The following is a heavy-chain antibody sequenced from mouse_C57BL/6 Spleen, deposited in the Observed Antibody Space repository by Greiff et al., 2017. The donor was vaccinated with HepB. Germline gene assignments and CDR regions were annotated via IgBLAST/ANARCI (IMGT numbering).Heavy chain of an antibody. CDR1: GYTFTSYG. J-gene: IGHJ4*01. Sequence: VMLVESGAELARPGASVKLSCKASGYTFTSYGISWVKQRTGQGLEWIGEIYPRSGNTYYNEKFKGKATLTADKSSSTAYMELRSLTSEDSAVYFCAREGITTVVATDYYAMDYWGQGTSVTVSS. CDR2: IYPRSGNT. D-gene: IGHD1-1*01. CDR3: AREGITTVVATDYYAMDY. V-gene: IGHV1-81*01.